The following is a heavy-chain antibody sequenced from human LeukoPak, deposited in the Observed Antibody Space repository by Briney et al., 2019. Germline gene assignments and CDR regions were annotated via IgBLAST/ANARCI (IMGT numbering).Heavy chain of an antibody. CDR2: ISYDGSNK. D-gene: IGHD4-23*01. J-gene: IGHJ4*02. CDR3: ARDLLNRLRGGNSGYY. V-gene: IGHV3-30-3*01. CDR1: GFTFSSYA. Sequence: GGSLRLSCAASGFTFSSYAMHWVRQAPGKGLGWVAVISYDGSNKYYADSVKGRFTISRDNSKNTLYLQMNSLRAEDTAVYYCARDLLNRLRGGNSGYYWGQGTLVTVSS.